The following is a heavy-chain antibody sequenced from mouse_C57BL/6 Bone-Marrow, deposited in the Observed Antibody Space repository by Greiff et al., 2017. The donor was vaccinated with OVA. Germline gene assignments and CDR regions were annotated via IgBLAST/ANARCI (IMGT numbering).Heavy chain of an antibody. CDR1: GFTFSDYY. V-gene: IGHV5-16*01. D-gene: IGHD1-1*01. Sequence: EVQLVESEGGLVQPGSSMKLSCTASGFTFSDYYMAWVRQVPEKGLEWVANINYDGSSTYYLDSLKSRFIISRDNAKNILYLQMSSLKSEDTATYYCARDDYGSSPWFAYWGQGTLVTVSA. J-gene: IGHJ3*01. CDR3: ARDDYGSSPWFAY. CDR2: INYDGSST.